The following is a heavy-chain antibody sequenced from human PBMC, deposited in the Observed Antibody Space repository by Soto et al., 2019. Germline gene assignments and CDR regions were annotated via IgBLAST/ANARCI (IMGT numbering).Heavy chain of an antibody. Sequence: SPRLSCSAPGFTFSRYAMSWVRPAPGKGLEWVSAVTGSGDRTYCADSVKGRFTISRDNSKNTLYLQMNSLRVEDTALYYCVKDVSSSGWLHRSWGPGTVVTVSS. V-gene: IGHV3-23*01. J-gene: IGHJ5*02. CDR2: VTGSGDRT. CDR1: GFTFSRYA. D-gene: IGHD5-18*01. CDR3: VKDVSSSGWLHRS.